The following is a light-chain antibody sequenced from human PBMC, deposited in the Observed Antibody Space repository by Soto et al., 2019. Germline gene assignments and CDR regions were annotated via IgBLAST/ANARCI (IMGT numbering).Light chain of an antibody. J-gene: IGKJ1*01. CDR1: QSVTNY. V-gene: IGKV3-11*01. CDR3: QQRLNWPPG. Sequence: ENFLTQSPDTLSLSPGERATLSCRASQSVTNYIAWYQQRPGQAPRLLIYDASNRATGVPARFSGSGSGTDFTLTISDLEPADFGLYYCQQRLNWPPGFGQGTKVEIK. CDR2: DAS.